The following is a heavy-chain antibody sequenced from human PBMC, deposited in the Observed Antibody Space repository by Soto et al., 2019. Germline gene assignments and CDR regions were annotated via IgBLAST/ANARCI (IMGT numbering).Heavy chain of an antibody. D-gene: IGHD2-21*02. CDR2: ITGNAANT. CDR1: RFTFGGYA. V-gene: IGHV3-23*01. J-gene: IGHJ4*02. Sequence: LTLTCTFSRFTFGGYAMSWVRQAPGKGLEWVSGITGNAANTVYADSVKGRFTISRDNSKNALYLQLNSLRAEDTAVYFCAKAARDCGGDCYSSYFDSWGQGALVTVSS. CDR3: AKAARDCGGDCYSSYFDS.